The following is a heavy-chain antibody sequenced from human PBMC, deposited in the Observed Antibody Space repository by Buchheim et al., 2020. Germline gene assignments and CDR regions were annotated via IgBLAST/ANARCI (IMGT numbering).Heavy chain of an antibody. Sequence: QVQLQESGPGLVRPSQTLSLTCTVSGDSMSSRYYYWSWIRQHPGKGLEWIASIYYSGSTEYNPSLESRLTISVDTSKNQFSLKLSHVTAADTAVYYCARVDGTWDDSSGYYIYYYYGMDVWGQGTT. J-gene: IGHJ6*02. D-gene: IGHD3-22*01. CDR2: IYYSGST. CDR1: GDSMSSRYYY. V-gene: IGHV4-31*03. CDR3: ARVDGTWDDSSGYYIYYYYGMDV.